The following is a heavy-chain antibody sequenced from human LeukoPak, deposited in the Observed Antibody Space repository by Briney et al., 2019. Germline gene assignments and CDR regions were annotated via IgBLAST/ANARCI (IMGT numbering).Heavy chain of an antibody. CDR3: ARSRAHSPDIVVVPAAIPDYYYYGMDV. CDR1: GYTFTSYY. CDR2: INPSGGST. D-gene: IGHD2-2*02. V-gene: IGHV1-46*01. Sequence: ASVKVSCKASGYTFTSYYIHWVRQAPGQGLEWMGIINPSGGSTSYAQKFQGRVTMTRDTSTSTVYMELSSLRSEDTAVYYCARSRAHSPDIVVVPAAIPDYYYYGMDVWGQGTTVTVSS. J-gene: IGHJ6*02.